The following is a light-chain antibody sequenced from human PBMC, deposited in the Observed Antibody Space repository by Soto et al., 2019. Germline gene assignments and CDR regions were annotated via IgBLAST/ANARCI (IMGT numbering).Light chain of an antibody. CDR2: DAS. V-gene: IGKV1-12*01. CDR1: QDIKRW. J-gene: IGKJ5*01. Sequence: DIQMTQSPSSVSASVGDRVTITCRASQDIKRWLAWYQQKPGKAPELLIHDASSLQSGVPSRFSGSGSGTDFTLTISSLQPEDFATYYCGQVQSFPITFGQGTRLEIK. CDR3: GQVQSFPIT.